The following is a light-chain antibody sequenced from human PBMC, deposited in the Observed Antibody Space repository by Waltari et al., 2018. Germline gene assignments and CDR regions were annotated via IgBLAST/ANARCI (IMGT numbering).Light chain of an antibody. CDR2: EVS. CDR1: SSDVSCSHY. V-gene: IGLV2-14*01. CDR3: SSYTSSSTVV. J-gene: IGLJ2*01. Sequence: QSALTQPASASGSPGQSIPISCTGTSSDVSCSHYLPWYQQHPGKAPKLMIYEVSNRPSGVSKRFSCSKSGNTAALTISGLQAEDEADYYCSSYTSSSTVVFGGGTKLTVL.